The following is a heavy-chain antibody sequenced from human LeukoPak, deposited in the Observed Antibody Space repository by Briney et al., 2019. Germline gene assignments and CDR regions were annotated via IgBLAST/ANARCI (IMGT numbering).Heavy chain of an antibody. CDR3: ARVDTNQWLAHFDY. Sequence: GGSLRLSCAASGFTFSSYGINWVRQAPGKGLEWVAVISYDGSNKYYADSVKGRFTISRDNSKNTLYLQMNSLRAEDTAVYYCARVDTNQWLAHFDYWGQGTLVTVSS. CDR2: ISYDGSNK. D-gene: IGHD6-19*01. V-gene: IGHV3-30*03. J-gene: IGHJ4*02. CDR1: GFTFSSYG.